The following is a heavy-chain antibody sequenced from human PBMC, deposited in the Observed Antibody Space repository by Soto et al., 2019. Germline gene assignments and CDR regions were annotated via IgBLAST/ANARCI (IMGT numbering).Heavy chain of an antibody. V-gene: IGHV3-30-3*01. J-gene: IGHJ6*02. CDR2: ISYDGSNK. Sequence: GVSLRLSCAASGFTFSSYAMHWVRQAPGKGLEWVAVISYDGSNKYYADSVKGRFTISRDNSKNTLYLQMNSLRAEDTAVYYCARGACSSTSCPTTYYYYGMDVWGQGTTVTVSS. D-gene: IGHD2-2*01. CDR1: GFTFSSYA. CDR3: ARGACSSTSCPTTYYYYGMDV.